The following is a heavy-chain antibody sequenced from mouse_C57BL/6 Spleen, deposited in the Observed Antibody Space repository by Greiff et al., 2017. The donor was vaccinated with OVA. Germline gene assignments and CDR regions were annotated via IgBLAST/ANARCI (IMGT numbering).Heavy chain of an antibody. CDR2: IYTGGGYT. J-gene: IGHJ1*03. D-gene: IGHD1-1*01. CDR3: AREGGSSPYWYFDV. Sequence: QVQLKESGAELVRPGTSVKMSCKASGYTFTNYWIGWAKQRPGHGLEWIGDIYTGGGYTNYNEKFKGKATLTADKSSSTAYMQFSSLTSEDSAIEYCAREGGSSPYWYFDVWGTGTTVTVSS. V-gene: IGHV1-63*01. CDR1: GYTFTNYW.